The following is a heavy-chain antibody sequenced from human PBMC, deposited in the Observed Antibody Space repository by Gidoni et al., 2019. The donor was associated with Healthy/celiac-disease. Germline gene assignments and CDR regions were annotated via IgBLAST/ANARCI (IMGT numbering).Heavy chain of an antibody. D-gene: IGHD3-16*02. CDR3: ARLSYRTPGVRMDV. J-gene: IGHJ6*04. V-gene: IGHV3-7*01. CDR2: IKQDGSEK. CDR1: GFSLSSYW. Sequence: EVQLVESGGGLVQPGGSLRLSCAASGFSLSSYWMSWVRQAPGKGLEWVANIKQDGSEKYYVDSVKSRFTISRDNAKNSLYLQMNNLRAEDTAVYYCARLSYRTPGVRMDVWGKGTTVTVSS.